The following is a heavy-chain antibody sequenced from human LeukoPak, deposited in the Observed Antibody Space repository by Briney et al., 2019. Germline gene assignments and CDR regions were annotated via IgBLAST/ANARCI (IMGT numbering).Heavy chain of an antibody. CDR3: ASYYYGSGSYYNVPVY. V-gene: IGHV1-69*06. D-gene: IGHD3-10*01. CDR2: IIPIFGTA. CDR1: GGTFSSYA. Sequence: GASVKVSCKASGGTFSSYAISWVRQAPGQGLEWMGGIIPIFGTANYAQKFQGRVTITADKSTSTAYMELSSLRSEDTAVYYCASYYYGSGSYYNVPVYWGQGTLVTVSS. J-gene: IGHJ4*02.